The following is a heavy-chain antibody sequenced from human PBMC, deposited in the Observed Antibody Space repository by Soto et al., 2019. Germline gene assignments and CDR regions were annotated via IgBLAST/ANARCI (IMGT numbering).Heavy chain of an antibody. D-gene: IGHD3-9*01. V-gene: IGHV4-34*01. J-gene: IGHJ4*02. CDR1: GGSFSGYY. Sequence: QVQLQQWGAGLLKPSETLSLTCAVYGGSFSGYYWSWIRQPPGKGLEWIGEINHSGSTNYNPSLKRRVTISVDTSKNQFSLKLSSVTAADTAVYYCARGDYDILTGYSHWGQGTLVTVSS. CDR3: ARGDYDILTGYSH. CDR2: INHSGST.